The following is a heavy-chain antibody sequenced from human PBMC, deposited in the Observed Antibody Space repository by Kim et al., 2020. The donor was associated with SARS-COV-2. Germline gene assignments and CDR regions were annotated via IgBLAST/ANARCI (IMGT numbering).Heavy chain of an antibody. CDR1: GYTFSAYH. V-gene: IGHV1-2*05. CDR2: ITPYTGVT. D-gene: IGHD3-16*01. Sequence: ASVKVSCKASGYTFSAYHVHWLRQAPGQGLEWMGRITPYTGVTKYAQNFHYRVTMTTDTSISTAYMELSGLTSDDTVVYYCARGLAGDPVGFDTWGQGTLVTVSS. CDR3: ARGLAGDPVGFDT. J-gene: IGHJ5*02.